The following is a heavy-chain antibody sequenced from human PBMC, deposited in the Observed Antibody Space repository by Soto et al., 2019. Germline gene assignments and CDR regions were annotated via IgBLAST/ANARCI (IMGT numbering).Heavy chain of an antibody. Sequence: EVQLVESGGGLVQPGGSLRLSCAASGFTVSSNYMSWVRQAPGKGLEWVSVIYSGGSTYYADSVKGRFTISRHNSKNTLYLQMNSLRAEDTAVYYCARDRIAEAGTVEVWGKGTTVTVSS. J-gene: IGHJ6*04. CDR2: IYSGGST. V-gene: IGHV3-53*04. D-gene: IGHD6-13*01. CDR3: ARDRIAEAGTVEV. CDR1: GFTVSSNY.